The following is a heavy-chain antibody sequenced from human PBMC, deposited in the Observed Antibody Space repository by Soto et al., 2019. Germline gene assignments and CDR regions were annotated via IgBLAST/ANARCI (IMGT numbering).Heavy chain of an antibody. CDR3: ARVNRGAFDP. D-gene: IGHD3-10*01. J-gene: IGHJ5*02. CDR1: GGSIHDYY. Sequence: QVQLQESGPGLVKPSQTLSLTCTVSGGSIHDYYWVWIRQPPGKGLEWIGSIFYTGSTDYNPSLKSRVTLSLPTSKNQFSLNLSSVTAADTAVYYCARVNRGAFDPWGQRALVTVSS. CDR2: IFYTGST. V-gene: IGHV4-59*12.